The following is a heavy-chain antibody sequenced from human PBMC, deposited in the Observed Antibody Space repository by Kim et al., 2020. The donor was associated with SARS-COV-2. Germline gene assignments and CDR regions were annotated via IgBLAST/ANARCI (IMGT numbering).Heavy chain of an antibody. CDR3: AKDSDRYQFDY. J-gene: IGHJ4*02. D-gene: IGHD2-2*01. CDR2: I. V-gene: IGHV3-9*01. Sequence: IGYADSVKGRFTISRDNAKNSLYLKMNSLRAEDTALYYCAKDSDRYQFDYWGQGTLVTVSS.